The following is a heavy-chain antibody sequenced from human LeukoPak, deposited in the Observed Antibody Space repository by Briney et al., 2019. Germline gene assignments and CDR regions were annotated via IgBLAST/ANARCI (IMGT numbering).Heavy chain of an antibody. CDR1: GFTFSSYG. Sequence: GGSLRLSCAASGFTFSSYGMSWVRQAPGKGLVWVSRINSDGSSTSYADSVKGRFTISRDNAKNTLYLQMNSLRAGDTAVYYWAKGGGDDSSGYKRNWFDPWGQGTLVTVSS. CDR3: AKGGGDDSSGYKRNWFDP. J-gene: IGHJ5*02. D-gene: IGHD3-22*01. CDR2: INSDGSST. V-gene: IGHV3-74*01.